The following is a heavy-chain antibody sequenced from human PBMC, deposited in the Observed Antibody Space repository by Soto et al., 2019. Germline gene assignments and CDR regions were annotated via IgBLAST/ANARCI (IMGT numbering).Heavy chain of an antibody. V-gene: IGHV3-30-3*01. CDR1: GFTFSSYA. CDR2: ISYDGSNK. Sequence: QVQLVESGGGVVQPGRSLRLSCAASGFTFSSYAMHWVRQAPGKGLEWVAVISYDGSNKYYADSVKGRFTISRDNSKNTLYLQMNSLRAEDTAVYYCARDRVVVVAATYYYYYGMDVWGQGTTVTVSS. J-gene: IGHJ6*02. CDR3: ARDRVVVVAATYYYYYGMDV. D-gene: IGHD2-15*01.